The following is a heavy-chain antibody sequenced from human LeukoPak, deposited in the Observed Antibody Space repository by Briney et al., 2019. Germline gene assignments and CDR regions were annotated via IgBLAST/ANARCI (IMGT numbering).Heavy chain of an antibody. CDR3: ARGPRYGSGSYYRSGGSYSD. CDR2: IYSAGST. V-gene: IGHV3-53*01. Sequence: PGGSLRLPCAASGFTVSSNYMSWVRQAPGKGLEWVSVIYSAGSTHYADSVKGRFTISRDNSKNTLYLQMNSLRAEDTAMYYCARGPRYGSGSYYRSGGSYSDWGQGTLVTVSS. CDR1: GFTVSSNY. J-gene: IGHJ4*02. D-gene: IGHD3-10*01.